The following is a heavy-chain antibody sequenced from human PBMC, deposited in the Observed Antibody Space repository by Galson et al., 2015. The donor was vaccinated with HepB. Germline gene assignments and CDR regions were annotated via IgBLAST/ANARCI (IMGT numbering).Heavy chain of an antibody. Sequence: SLRLSCAASGFIFSSYYMHWVRQAPGKGLEWVALISYDGGYKYYADSVKGRFTISRDNSKNTLYLQMNSLRAEDTAVYYCAKLGCCTITSCHPEPFDYWGQGTLVTVSS. J-gene: IGHJ4*02. CDR3: AKLGCCTITSCHPEPFDY. D-gene: IGHD2-2*01. CDR1: GFIFSSYY. CDR2: ISYDGGYK. V-gene: IGHV3-30*18.